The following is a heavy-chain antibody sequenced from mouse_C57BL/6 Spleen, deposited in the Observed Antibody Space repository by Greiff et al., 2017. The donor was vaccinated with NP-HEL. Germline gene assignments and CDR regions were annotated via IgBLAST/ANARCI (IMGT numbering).Heavy chain of an antibody. CDR2: INPNNGGT. CDR1: GYTFTDYN. D-gene: IGHD4-1*01. J-gene: IGHJ2*01. V-gene: IGHV1-22*01. Sequence: VQLKQSGPELVKPGASVKMSCKASGYTFTDYNMHWVKQSHGKSLEWIGYINPNNGGTSYNQKFKGKATLTVNKSSSTAYMELRSLTSEDSAVYYCARTGRGDYFDYWGQCTTLTVSS. CDR3: ARTGRGDYFDY.